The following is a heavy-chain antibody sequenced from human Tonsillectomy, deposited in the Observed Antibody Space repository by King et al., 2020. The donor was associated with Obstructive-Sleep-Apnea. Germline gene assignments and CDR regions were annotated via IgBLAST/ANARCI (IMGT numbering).Heavy chain of an antibody. V-gene: IGHV3-21*06. CDR1: GFIFSSYA. Sequence: QLVESGGGLVKPGGSLRLSCAASGFIFSSYAMNWVRQAPGEGLEWVSSISSSSSYMYYADSVKGRFTISRDNAKNSLFLHMNSLRAEDTAVYYCARDWGGDYYDSSGYLHYYYGLDVWGQGTTVTVSS. D-gene: IGHD3-22*01. J-gene: IGHJ6*02. CDR2: ISSSSSYM. CDR3: ARDWGGDYYDSSGYLHYYYGLDV.